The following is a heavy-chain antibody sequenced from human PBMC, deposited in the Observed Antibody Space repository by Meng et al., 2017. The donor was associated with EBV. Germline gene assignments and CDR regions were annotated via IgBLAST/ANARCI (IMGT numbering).Heavy chain of an antibody. CDR1: GGPFRYYA. V-gene: IGHV1-69*01. D-gene: IGHD3-10*01. Sequence: QVQLVQSAAEVKQPGSSVKVSCKTSGGPFRYYAISWVRQAPGQGLEWLGGFLPRLGAPNYAQKFHGRVKITADESTSTHYMDLSSLRSEDTAIYYCASESGRGYTPDYWGQGTLVTVSS. J-gene: IGHJ4*02. CDR3: ASESGRGYTPDY. CDR2: FLPRLGAP.